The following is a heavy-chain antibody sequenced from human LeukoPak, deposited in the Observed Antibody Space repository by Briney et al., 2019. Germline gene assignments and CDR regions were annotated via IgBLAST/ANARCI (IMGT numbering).Heavy chain of an antibody. V-gene: IGHV4-34*01. D-gene: IGHD2-2*01. CDR2: INHSGST. J-gene: IGHJ4*02. CDR1: GGSFSGYY. Sequence: SETLSLTCAVYGGSFSGYYWSWIRQPPGKGLEWIGEINHSGSTNYNPSLKSRVTISVDTSKNQFSLKLSSVTAADTAVYYCARVRTRYCSSTSCYGPYYFDYWGQGTLVTVSS. CDR3: ARVRTRYCSSTSCYGPYYFDY.